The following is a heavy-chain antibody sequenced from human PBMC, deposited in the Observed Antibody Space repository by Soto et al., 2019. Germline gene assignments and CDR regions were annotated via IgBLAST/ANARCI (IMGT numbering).Heavy chain of an antibody. CDR3: QRGRYDEYGGVYV. V-gene: IGHV3-48*01. D-gene: IGHD6-6*01. J-gene: IGHJ6*02. CDR1: GFTLSSYS. Sequence: EVQLAESGGGLVQPGGSLRLSCAASGFTLSSYSMNWVRQAPGKGLEWVSYISRSSTTIYYAASVKGRFTISRDNAKNSLYLQMNSLRAEDTAVYYRQRGRYDEYGGVYVWGQGSTVTVSS. CDR2: ISRSSTTI.